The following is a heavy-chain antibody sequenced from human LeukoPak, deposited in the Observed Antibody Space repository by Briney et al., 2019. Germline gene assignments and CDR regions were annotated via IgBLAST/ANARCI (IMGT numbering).Heavy chain of an antibody. J-gene: IGHJ3*02. CDR2: IRYDGSNK. CDR1: GFTFSSYA. V-gene: IGHV3-30*02. Sequence: GGSLRLSCAASGFTFSSYAMHWVRQAPGKGLEWVAFIRYDGSNKYYADSVKGRFTISRDNSKNTLYLQMNSLRAEDTAVYYCAKGVWFGSAYLDAFDIWGQGTMVTVSS. CDR3: AKGVWFGSAYLDAFDI. D-gene: IGHD3-10*01.